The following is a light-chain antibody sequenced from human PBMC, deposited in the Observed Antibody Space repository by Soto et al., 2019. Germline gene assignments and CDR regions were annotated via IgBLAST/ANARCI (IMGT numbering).Light chain of an antibody. Sequence: QSALTQPASVSGSPGQSITISCTGTSSDVGSYNLVSWYQQHPGKAPKLMIYEVSKRPSGVSNRFSGSKSGNTASLTISGLQAEVEADYYCCSYAGSSTYVFGTGTKVTV. CDR3: CSYAGSSTYV. CDR1: SSDVGSYNL. V-gene: IGLV2-23*02. J-gene: IGLJ1*01. CDR2: EVS.